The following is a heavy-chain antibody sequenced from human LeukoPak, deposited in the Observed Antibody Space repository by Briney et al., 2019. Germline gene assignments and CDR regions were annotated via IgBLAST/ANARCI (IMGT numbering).Heavy chain of an antibody. CDR3: AREGANFPNYYYGMDV. Sequence: ASVKVSCKASGYTFTRFGISWVRQAPGQGLEWMGWISASNGKTNFGQKFQDRVTMTTDTSTNTAYMELRSLRSDDTAVYFCAREGANFPNYYYGMDVWGQGTTVTVSS. V-gene: IGHV1-18*01. CDR2: ISASNGKT. J-gene: IGHJ6*02. D-gene: IGHD1-7*01. CDR1: GYTFTRFG.